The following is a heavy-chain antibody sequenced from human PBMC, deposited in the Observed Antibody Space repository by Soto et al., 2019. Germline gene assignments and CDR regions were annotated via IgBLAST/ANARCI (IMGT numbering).Heavy chain of an antibody. CDR2: IYPGDSDT. Sequence: GESLKISCKGSGYSFTSYWIGWVRQMPGKGLEWMGIIYPGDSDTRYSPSFQGQVTISADKSISTAYLQWSSLKASDTAMYYCARGDAYCTNGVCYFDYWGQGTLVTVSS. CDR1: GYSFTSYW. D-gene: IGHD2-8*01. CDR3: ARGDAYCTNGVCYFDY. V-gene: IGHV5-51*01. J-gene: IGHJ4*02.